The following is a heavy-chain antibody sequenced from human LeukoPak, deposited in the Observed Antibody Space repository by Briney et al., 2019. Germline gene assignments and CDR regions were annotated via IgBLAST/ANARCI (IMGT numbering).Heavy chain of an antibody. V-gene: IGHV1-2*02. CDR2: INPNSGGT. Sequence: ASVKVSCKASGYTFTCYYMHWVRQAPGQGLEWMGWINPNSGGTNYAQKFQGRVTMTRDTSIITAYMELSRLRSDDTAVYYCARAEKPVGGRYWGQGTLVTGSS. D-gene: IGHD1-26*01. CDR1: GYTFTCYY. CDR3: ARAEKPVGGRY. J-gene: IGHJ4*02.